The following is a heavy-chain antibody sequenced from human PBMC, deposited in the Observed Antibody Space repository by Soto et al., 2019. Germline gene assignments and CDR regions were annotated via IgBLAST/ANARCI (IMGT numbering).Heavy chain of an antibody. CDR2: IRASGSST. D-gene: IGHD6-19*01. J-gene: IGHJ4*02. Sequence: EVQLLESGGGLGQPGGSLRLSCAASGFTFASYAMTWVRQAPGKGLEWVSTIRASGSSTYYADSMKGRFTISRDNSKNTQYLQMNTLRAEDTAVYYCAKGGYTSYFDYWGQGTLVTVSS. CDR1: GFTFASYA. CDR3: AKGGYTSYFDY. V-gene: IGHV3-23*01.